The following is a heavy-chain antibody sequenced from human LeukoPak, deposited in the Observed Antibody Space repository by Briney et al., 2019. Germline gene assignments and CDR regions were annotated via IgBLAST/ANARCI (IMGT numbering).Heavy chain of an antibody. CDR1: GGSISSSNW. V-gene: IGHV4-4*02. Sequence: SGTLSLTCAVSGGSISSSNWWSWVRQPPGKGLEWIGEIYHSGSTNYNPSLKGRVTISVDTSKNQFSLKLSSVTAADTAVYYCARSLLKFGELYWGQGTLVTVSS. CDR2: IYHSGST. CDR3: ARSLLKFGELY. D-gene: IGHD3-10*01. J-gene: IGHJ4*02.